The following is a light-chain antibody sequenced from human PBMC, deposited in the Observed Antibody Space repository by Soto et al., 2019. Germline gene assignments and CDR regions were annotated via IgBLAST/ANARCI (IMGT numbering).Light chain of an antibody. CDR2: EVS. CDR3: SSYAGSNNLGV. CDR1: SSDIGGYNY. J-gene: IGLJ3*02. V-gene: IGLV2-8*01. Sequence: QSALTQPPSASGSPGQSVTISCTGTSSDIGGYNYVSWYQHHPGKAPKVMNYEVSKRPSGVPDRFSGSKSGNTASLTVSGLQPEDEADYYCSSYAGSNNLGVFGGGTKVTVL.